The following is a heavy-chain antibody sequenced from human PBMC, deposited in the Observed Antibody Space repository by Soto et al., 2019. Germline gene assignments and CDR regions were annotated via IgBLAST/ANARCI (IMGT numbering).Heavy chain of an antibody. Sequence: EVLLVESGGALVEPGGSLRLSCVASGFTFSHDWMNWVRQAPGKGLVWVSRIIADGTYATNADSVQGRFTISRDNTKNTLFLEMNSLRVEDTAVYYCVRDLRGNNMLRGYWGQGSLVTVSS. CDR2: IIADGTYA. D-gene: IGHD3-16*01. CDR1: GFTFSHDW. J-gene: IGHJ4*02. V-gene: IGHV3-74*03. CDR3: VRDLRGNNMLRGY.